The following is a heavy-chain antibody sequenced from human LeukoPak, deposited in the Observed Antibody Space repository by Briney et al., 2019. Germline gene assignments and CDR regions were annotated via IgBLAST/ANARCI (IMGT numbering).Heavy chain of an antibody. J-gene: IGHJ5*02. D-gene: IGHD3-22*01. CDR1: GGSISSYY. CDR2: IYTSGST. CDR3: ARELSYYDSSGYYNWFDP. V-gene: IGHV4-4*07. Sequence: SETLSLTCTVSGGSISSYYWSWIRQPAGKGLEWIGRIYTSGSTNYNPSLKSRVTMSVDTSKNQFSLKLSSVTAADTAVYYCARELSYYDSSGYYNWFDPWGQGTLVTVSS.